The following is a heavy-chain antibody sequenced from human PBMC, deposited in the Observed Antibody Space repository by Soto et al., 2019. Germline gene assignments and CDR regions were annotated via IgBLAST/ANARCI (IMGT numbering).Heavy chain of an antibody. J-gene: IGHJ3*02. CDR2: IYYSGST. CDR3: ASVYYYDSSGYSGDAFDI. V-gene: IGHV4-59*08. CDR1: GGSISSYY. Sequence: SETLSLTCTVSGGSISSYYWSWIRQPPGKGLEWIGYIYYSGSTNYNPSLKSRVTISVDTSKNQFSQKLSSVTAADTAVYYCASVYYYDSSGYSGDAFDIWGQGTMVTVSS. D-gene: IGHD3-22*01.